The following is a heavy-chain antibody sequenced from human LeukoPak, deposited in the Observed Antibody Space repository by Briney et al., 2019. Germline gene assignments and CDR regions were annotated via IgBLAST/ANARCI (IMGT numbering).Heavy chain of an antibody. CDR3: ARGRDSSSWSSYYYMDV. J-gene: IGHJ6*03. D-gene: IGHD6-13*01. CDR1: GYTFTGYY. V-gene: IGHV1-2*02. CDR2: INPNSGGT. Sequence: ASVKVSCKASGYTFTGYYMHWVRQAPGQGLEWMGWINPNSGGTNYAQKFQGRVTMTRDTSISTAYMELSSLRSEDTAVYYCARGRDSSSWSSYYYMDVWGKGTTVTISS.